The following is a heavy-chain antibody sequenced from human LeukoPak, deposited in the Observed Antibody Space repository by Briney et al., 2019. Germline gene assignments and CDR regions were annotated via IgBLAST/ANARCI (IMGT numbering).Heavy chain of an antibody. CDR1: GYTFTSYG. V-gene: IGHV1-18*01. CDR3: ASSRGAGNAFDI. J-gene: IGHJ3*02. CDR2: ISAYNGNT. Sequence: GASVKVSCKASGYTFTSYGISWVRQAPGQGLEWMGWISAYNGNTNYAQKFQGRVTMTRDTSTSTVYMELSSLRSEDTAVYYCASSRGAGNAFDIWGQGTMVTVSS. D-gene: IGHD3-10*01.